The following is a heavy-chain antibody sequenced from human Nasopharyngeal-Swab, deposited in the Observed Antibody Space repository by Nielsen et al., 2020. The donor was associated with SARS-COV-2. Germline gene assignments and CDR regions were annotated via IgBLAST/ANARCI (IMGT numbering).Heavy chain of an antibody. CDR2: INHSGST. Sequence: WIRQPPGKGLEWIGEINHSGSTYYNPSLKSRVTISVDTSKNQFSLKLSSVTAADTAVYYCARRGVVVRGGYYFDYWGQGTLVTVSS. CDR3: ARRGVVVRGGYYFDY. V-gene: IGHV4-34*01. D-gene: IGHD2-15*01. J-gene: IGHJ4*02.